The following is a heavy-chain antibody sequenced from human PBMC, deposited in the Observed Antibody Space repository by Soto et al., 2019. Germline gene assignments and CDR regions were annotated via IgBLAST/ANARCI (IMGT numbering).Heavy chain of an antibody. J-gene: IGHJ4*02. Sequence: GGSLRLSCAASGFTFSSYAMSWVRQAPGKGLEWVSTISGSGYSTYYADSVKGRFTISRDNSKNTLSLQMNSLRAEDTAVYYCAKDRGHTSMVTSDYWGQGTLVIVSS. V-gene: IGHV3-23*01. CDR3: AKDRGHTSMVTSDY. CDR1: GFTFSSYA. CDR2: ISGSGYST. D-gene: IGHD5-18*01.